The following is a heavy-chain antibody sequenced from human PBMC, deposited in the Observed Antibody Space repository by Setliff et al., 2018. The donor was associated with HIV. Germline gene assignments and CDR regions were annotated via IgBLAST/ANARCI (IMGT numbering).Heavy chain of an antibody. CDR2: IYHTGST. V-gene: IGHV4-39*01. J-gene: IGHJ4*02. CDR3: ARSIVPGASGYYYFEY. Sequence: PSETLSLTCTVSGGSINSTSYYWGWIRQPPGNGLEWIGSIYHTGSTYYKPSLKSRVTISVDTSKNQFSLRLSSVAAGDTAVYYCARSIVPGASGYYYFEYWGQGTLVTVSS. D-gene: IGHD3-3*01. CDR1: GGSINSTSYY.